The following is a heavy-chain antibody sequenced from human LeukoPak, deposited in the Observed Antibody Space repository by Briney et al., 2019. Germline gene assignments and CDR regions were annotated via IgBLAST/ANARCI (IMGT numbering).Heavy chain of an antibody. CDR2: ISYDGSNK. CDR1: GFTFSSYG. Sequence: PGRSLRLSCAASGFTFSSYGMHWVRQAPGKGLEWVAVISYDGSNKYYADSVKGRFTISRDNSKNTLYLQMNSLRAEDTAVYYCAKDLIGTIPAWGQGTLVTVSS. CDR3: AKDLIGTIPA. D-gene: IGHD2-21*01. V-gene: IGHV3-30*18. J-gene: IGHJ5*02.